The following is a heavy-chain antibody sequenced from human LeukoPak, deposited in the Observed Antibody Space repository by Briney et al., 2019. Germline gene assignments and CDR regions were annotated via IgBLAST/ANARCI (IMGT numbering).Heavy chain of an antibody. CDR2: IYPGDSDT. V-gene: IGHV5-51*01. Sequence: GESLQISCQGSGYIFTSYWIGWVRQLPGKGLEWMGIIYPGDSDTRYSPSFQGQVTISADKSISTAYLQWSSLKASDTAMYYCARQVPVVGYYDSSGYDYWGQGTLVTVSS. CDR1: GYIFTSYW. J-gene: IGHJ4*02. CDR3: ARQVPVVGYYDSSGYDY. D-gene: IGHD3-22*01.